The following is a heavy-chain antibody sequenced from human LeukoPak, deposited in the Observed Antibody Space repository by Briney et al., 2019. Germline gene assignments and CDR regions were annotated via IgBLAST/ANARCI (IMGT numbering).Heavy chain of an antibody. CDR2: INHSGST. CDR1: GGSFSGYY. D-gene: IGHD6-13*01. V-gene: IGHV4-34*01. CDR3: ARSSRGIAAAGGMDY. J-gene: IGHJ4*02. Sequence: SETLSLTCAVYGGSFSGYYWSWIRQPPGKGLEWIGEINHSGSTNYNPSLKSRVTISVDTSKNQFSLKLSSVTAADTAVYYCARSSRGIAAAGGMDYWGQGTLVTVSS.